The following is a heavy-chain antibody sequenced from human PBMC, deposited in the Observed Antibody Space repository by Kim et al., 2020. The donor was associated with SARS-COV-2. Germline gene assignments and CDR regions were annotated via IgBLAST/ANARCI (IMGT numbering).Heavy chain of an antibody. V-gene: IGHV3-49*03. Sequence: GGSLRLSCTTSGFTFGDYPMTWFRQAPGKGLEWVGFIRSKAYGGTTEYGASVKGRFTISRDDSKSIAYLQMNSLKTEDTAVYYCTRDPDDYASGSYGGGYWGQGTLVTVSS. D-gene: IGHD3-16*01. CDR3: TRDPDDYASGSYGGGY. CDR2: IRSKAYGGTT. CDR1: GFTFGDYP. J-gene: IGHJ4*02.